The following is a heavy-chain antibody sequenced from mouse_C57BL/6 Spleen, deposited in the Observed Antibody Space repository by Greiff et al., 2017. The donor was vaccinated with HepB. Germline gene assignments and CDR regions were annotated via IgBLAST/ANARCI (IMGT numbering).Heavy chain of an antibody. CDR3: ARRVYGHSFFDY. D-gene: IGHD2-10*02. J-gene: IGHJ2*01. Sequence: QVQLQQSGAELVRPGTSVKVSCKASGYAFTNYLIEWVKQRPGQGLEWIGVINPGSGGTNYNEKFKGKATLTADKSSSTAYMQLSSLTSEDSAVYFCARRVYGHSFFDYWGQGTTLTVSS. CDR1: GYAFTNYL. CDR2: INPGSGGT. V-gene: IGHV1-54*01.